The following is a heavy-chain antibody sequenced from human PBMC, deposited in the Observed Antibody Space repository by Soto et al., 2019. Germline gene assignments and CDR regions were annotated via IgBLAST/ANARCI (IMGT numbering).Heavy chain of an antibody. D-gene: IGHD3-10*01. CDR1: GYTFTSYY. CDR3: ATPSNYYGSGSYYISYYYYYGMDV. CDR2: INPSGGST. J-gene: IGHJ6*02. V-gene: IGHV1-46*01. Sequence: ASVKVSCKASGYTFTSYYMHWVRQAPGQGLEWMGIINPSGGSTSYAQKFQGRVTMTRDTSTSTVYMELSSLRSEDTAVYYCATPSNYYGSGSYYISYYYYYGMDVWGQGTTVTVSS.